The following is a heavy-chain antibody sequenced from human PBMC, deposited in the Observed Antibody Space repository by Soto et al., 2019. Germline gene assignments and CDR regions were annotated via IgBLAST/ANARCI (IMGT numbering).Heavy chain of an antibody. CDR3: AGWGEGYDSSGPDDP. CDR2: IYYSGST. Sequence: QVQLQESGPGLVKPSQTLSLTCTVSGGSISSGDYYWSWIRQPPGKGLEWIGYIYYSGSTYYNPYLKGRVTIAGDTSKNQFSLKLSSVTAADTAVYYCAGWGEGYDSSGPDDPWGQGTLVTVSS. D-gene: IGHD3-22*01. V-gene: IGHV4-30-4*01. CDR1: GGSISSGDYY. J-gene: IGHJ5*02.